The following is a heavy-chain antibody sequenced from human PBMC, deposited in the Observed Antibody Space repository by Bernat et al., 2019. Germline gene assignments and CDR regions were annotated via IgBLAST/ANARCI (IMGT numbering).Heavy chain of an antibody. CDR2: IIPIFGTA. J-gene: IGHJ3*02. CDR3: ARDQERPLGSAFDI. Sequence: QVQLVQSGAEVKKPGSSVKVSCKASGGTFSSYAISWVRQAPGQGLEWMGGIIPIFGTANYAQKFQGRVTITADESTRTAYMELSSLRSEDTAGYYCARDQERPLGSAFDIWGQGTMVTVSS. CDR1: GGTFSSYA. V-gene: IGHV1-69*12. D-gene: IGHD5-24*01.